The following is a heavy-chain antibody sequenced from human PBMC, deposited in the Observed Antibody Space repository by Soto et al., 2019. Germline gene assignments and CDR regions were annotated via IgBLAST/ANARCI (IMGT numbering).Heavy chain of an antibody. Sequence: EVQLLESGGGLVQPGGSLRLSCAASGFTFSTYAMNWVRQAPGNGLEWVSAISGSGGSIHYADSVKGRFTISRDTSKNPLYLQMNSLRDEDTAVYHCVKGYWKGDVWGQGTTVTVSS. J-gene: IGHJ6*02. V-gene: IGHV3-23*01. CDR2: ISGSGGSI. CDR1: GFTFSTYA. D-gene: IGHD1-1*01. CDR3: VKGYWKGDV.